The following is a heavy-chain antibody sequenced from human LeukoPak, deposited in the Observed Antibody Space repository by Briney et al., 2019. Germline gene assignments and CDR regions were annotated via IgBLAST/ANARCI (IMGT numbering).Heavy chain of an antibody. Sequence: SETLSLTCAVYGGSFSGYYWSCIRQPPGKGLEWIGEINHSGRTNYNPSLKSRVTISVDTSKNQFSLKLSSVTAADTAVYYCARDGYNWGAFDIWGQGTMVTVSS. CDR1: GGSFSGYY. V-gene: IGHV4-34*01. CDR3: ARDGYNWGAFDI. CDR2: INHSGRT. J-gene: IGHJ3*02. D-gene: IGHD5-24*01.